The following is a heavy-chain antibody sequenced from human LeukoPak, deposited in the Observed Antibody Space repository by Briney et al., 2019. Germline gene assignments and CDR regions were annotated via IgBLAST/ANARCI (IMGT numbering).Heavy chain of an antibody. CDR2: IRYDGSDK. D-gene: IGHD2/OR15-2a*01. CDR3: RDPFDY. CDR1: GFTVSSYG. J-gene: IGHJ4*02. V-gene: IGHV3-30*02. Sequence: PGGSLRLSCAASGFTVSSYGMHWVRQAPGKGLEWVAFIRYDGSDKFYADSVKGRFTISRDNSKNTLYLQMNSLRVEDTAVYYCRDPFDYWGQGTLVTVSS.